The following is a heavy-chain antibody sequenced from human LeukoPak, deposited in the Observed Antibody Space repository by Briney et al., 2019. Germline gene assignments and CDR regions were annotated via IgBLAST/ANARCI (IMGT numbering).Heavy chain of an antibody. CDR2: ISYDGSNK. Sequence: VQPGRSLRLSCAASGFTFSSYGMHWVRQAPGKGLEWVAVISYDGSNKYYADSVKGRFTISRDNSKNTLYLQMNSLRAEDTAVYYCARTSHESVLYWSDPWGQGTLVNVSS. CDR3: ARTSHESVLYWSDP. CDR1: GFTFSSYG. J-gene: IGHJ5*02. D-gene: IGHD3-16*01. V-gene: IGHV3-30*03.